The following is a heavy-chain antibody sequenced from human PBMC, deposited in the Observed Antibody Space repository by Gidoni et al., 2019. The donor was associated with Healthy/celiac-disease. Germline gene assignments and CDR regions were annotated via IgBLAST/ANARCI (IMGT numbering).Heavy chain of an antibody. D-gene: IGHD2-21*02. J-gene: IGHJ4*02. CDR2: IKQDGSEK. CDR3: ASQRDVTAIMDY. V-gene: IGHV3-7*01. Sequence: VQLVDSGGGLVEPGGSLRVSCAAAGFTFSSDWMSWVRQAPGKGLEWVANIKQDGSEKYYGDSVKGRFTISRDNAKNSLYLQMNSLRAEDTAVYYCASQRDVTAIMDYWGQGTLVTVSS. CDR1: GFTFSSDW.